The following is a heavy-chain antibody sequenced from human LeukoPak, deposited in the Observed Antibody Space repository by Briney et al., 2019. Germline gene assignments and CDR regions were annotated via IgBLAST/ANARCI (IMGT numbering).Heavy chain of an antibody. Sequence: GGSLRLSCAASGFTFSNAWMSWVRQAPGKGLEWVGRIKSKTDGGTTDCAAPVKGRFTISRDDSKNTLYLQMNSLKTEDTAVYYCTTADGSRGYYYGMDVWGQGTTVTVSS. CDR3: TTADGSRGYYYGMDV. CDR1: GFTFSNAW. J-gene: IGHJ6*02. CDR2: IKSKTDGGTT. V-gene: IGHV3-15*01. D-gene: IGHD2-2*01.